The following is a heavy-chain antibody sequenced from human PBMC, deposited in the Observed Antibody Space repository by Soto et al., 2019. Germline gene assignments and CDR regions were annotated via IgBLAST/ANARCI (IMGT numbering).Heavy chain of an antibody. CDR3: ARTPAAHEANYYYGMDV. J-gene: IGHJ6*02. V-gene: IGHV5-10-1*01. D-gene: IGHD6-25*01. CDR2: IDPSDSYT. Sequence: GESLKISFKGSGYSFTGYWISWVRQMPGKGLVWMGRIDPSDSYTNYSPSFQGHVTISADKSISTAYLQWSSLKASDTAMYYCARTPAAHEANYYYGMDVWGQGTTVTVSS. CDR1: GYSFTGYW.